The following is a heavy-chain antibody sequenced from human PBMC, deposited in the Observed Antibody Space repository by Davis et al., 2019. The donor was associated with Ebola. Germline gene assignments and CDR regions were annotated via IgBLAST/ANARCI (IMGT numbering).Heavy chain of an antibody. CDR1: GYTFTSYD. Sequence: ASVKVSYKASGYTFTSYDINWVRQATGQGLEWMGWMNPDSGNTGYAQNFQGRVTMTRNTSASTAYMELNSLRSGDTAVYYCARGRPHGDYGDWGQGTLVTVSS. J-gene: IGHJ4*02. D-gene: IGHD4-17*01. V-gene: IGHV1-8*01. CDR3: ARGRPHGDYGD. CDR2: MNPDSGNT.